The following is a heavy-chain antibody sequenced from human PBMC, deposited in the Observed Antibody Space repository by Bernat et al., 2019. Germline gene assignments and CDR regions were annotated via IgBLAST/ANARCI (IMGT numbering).Heavy chain of an antibody. V-gene: IGHV1-18*01. CDR2: ISAYNGNT. Sequence: QVQLVQSGAEVKKPGASVKVSCKASGYTFTSYGISWVRQAPGQGLEWMGWISAYNGNTNYAQKLQGRVTITTDTSTSTAYMELRSLRSDDTAVYYCARTMVRGVIMRPNWFDPWGQGTLVTVSS. CDR1: GYTFTSYG. CDR3: ARTMVRGVIMRPNWFDP. D-gene: IGHD3-10*01. J-gene: IGHJ5*02.